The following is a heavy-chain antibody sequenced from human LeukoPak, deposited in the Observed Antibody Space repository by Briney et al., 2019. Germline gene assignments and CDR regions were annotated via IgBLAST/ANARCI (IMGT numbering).Heavy chain of an antibody. CDR2: IYPADSDT. CDR3: ARLKEQWLVDC. D-gene: IGHD6-19*01. Sequence: YWSWIRQHPGKGLEWIGYIYPADSDTRYSPSFQGQVTISADKSISTAFLQWSSLKASDTAMYYCARLKEQWLVDCWGQGTLVTVSS. CDR1: YW. J-gene: IGHJ4*02. V-gene: IGHV5-51*01.